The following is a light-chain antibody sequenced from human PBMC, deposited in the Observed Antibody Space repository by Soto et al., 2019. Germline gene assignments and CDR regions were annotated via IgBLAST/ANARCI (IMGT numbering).Light chain of an antibody. CDR2: WAS. CDR3: QQYYSTPPS. Sequence: DIVMTQSPDSLAVSLGERATINCKSSQSVLYSSNNKNYLAWYQQKPGQPPKLLIYWASTRESGVPDRFSGSGSGTDFTLTISSLQTEDVAVYYCQQYYSTPPSLGQGT. CDR1: QSVLYSSNNKNY. J-gene: IGKJ1*01. V-gene: IGKV4-1*01.